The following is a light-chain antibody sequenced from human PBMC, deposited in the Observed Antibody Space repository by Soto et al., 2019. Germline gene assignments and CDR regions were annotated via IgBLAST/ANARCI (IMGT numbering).Light chain of an antibody. Sequence: QSALTQPASVSGSPGQSITISCTGSTSAIGGYNYVSWFQQYTGKAPRLMLYDVSNRPSGVSNRFSGSKSGNTASLTISGLQAEDEADYYCQSYTSSDTLVFGGGTKLTVL. V-gene: IGLV2-14*03. CDR1: TSAIGGYNY. J-gene: IGLJ2*01. CDR2: DVS. CDR3: QSYTSSDTLV.